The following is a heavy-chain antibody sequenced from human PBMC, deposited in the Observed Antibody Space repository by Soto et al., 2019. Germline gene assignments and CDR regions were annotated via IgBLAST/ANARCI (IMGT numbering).Heavy chain of an antibody. Sequence: GGSLILSCAGSVLTYSGYARPLDRQAPGKGLEWASVISSSGDGPDYADFVKGRFTFSRDNSKNMLYLQMNSLRVEDTAIYYCAFKGTFHSHYWGHGTPVTVSS. V-gene: IGHV3-23*01. CDR2: ISSSGDGP. CDR1: VLTYSGYA. CDR3: AFKGTFHSHY. J-gene: IGHJ4*01. D-gene: IGHD3-10*01.